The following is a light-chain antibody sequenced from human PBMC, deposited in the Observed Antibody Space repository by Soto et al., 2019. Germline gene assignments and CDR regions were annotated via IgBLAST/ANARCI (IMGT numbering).Light chain of an antibody. Sequence: IQMTQSPSTLYASVGDRVAITCRASQSIGIWLAWYQKKPGKAPRFLIYKASTLQTGVPSRFSGSGSGTEFTLTISSLQSDHFATYYCQQYNDYSRTFGKGTKVEIK. CDR2: KAS. CDR1: QSIGIW. J-gene: IGKJ1*01. V-gene: IGKV1-5*03. CDR3: QQYNDYSRT.